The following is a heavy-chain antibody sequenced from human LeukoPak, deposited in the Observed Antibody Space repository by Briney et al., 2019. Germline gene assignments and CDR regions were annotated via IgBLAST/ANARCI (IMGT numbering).Heavy chain of an antibody. D-gene: IGHD6-13*01. CDR2: HYYSGSM. J-gene: IGHJ4*02. V-gene: IGHV4-39*01. CDR3: ARSLGSSWATRYYFEY. CDR1: GGSVSSSSYY. Sequence: SETLSLTWTVSGGSVSSSSYYWGWIRQPPGKGLEWIGSHYYSGSMYYNSSLESRVTISVDASKNQFSLKLTSVTAADTAVYYCARSLGSSWATRYYFEYWGQGTLVTVCS.